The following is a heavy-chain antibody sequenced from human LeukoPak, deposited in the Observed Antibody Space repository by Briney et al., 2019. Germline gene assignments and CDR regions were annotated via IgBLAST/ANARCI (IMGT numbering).Heavy chain of an antibody. D-gene: IGHD5-18*01. CDR3: ARGALISYSYGPFDY. V-gene: IGHV4-59*01. CDR1: GGSISSYF. Sequence: PSETLSPTCTVSGGSISSYFWSCVRQPPGKGLEWVGYIYYTGSTNYNPSLKSRVTISVDTSKNQFSLKLSSVTAADTAVYYCARGALISYSYGPFDYWGQGTLVTVSS. CDR2: IYYTGST. J-gene: IGHJ4*02.